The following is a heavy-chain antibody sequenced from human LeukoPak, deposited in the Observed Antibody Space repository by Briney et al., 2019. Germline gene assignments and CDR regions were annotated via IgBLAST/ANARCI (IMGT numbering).Heavy chain of an antibody. CDR3: ARGSSLRGSYPFS. CDR1: GYTFTSYD. J-gene: IGHJ5*02. V-gene: IGHV1-8*03. Sequence: GASVKVSCKASGYTFTSYDINWVRQATGQGLEWMGWMNPNSGNTGYAQKFQGRVTITRNTSISTAYMELSSLRSEDTAVYYCARGSSLRGSYPFSWGQGTLVTVSS. D-gene: IGHD1-26*01. CDR2: MNPNSGNT.